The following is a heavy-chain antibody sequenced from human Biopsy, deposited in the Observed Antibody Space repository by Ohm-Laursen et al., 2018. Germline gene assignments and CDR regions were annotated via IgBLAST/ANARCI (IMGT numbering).Heavy chain of an antibody. V-gene: IGHV1-69*06. Sequence: SVKVSCKAPGGTFSNYGVNWVRQAPGQGLEWLGGNNPNLGTGNYAQKFQDRVTVAADTSTSTATLELRSLRSDDTAVYYCATKLTGYFHHWGQGTLVIVSS. J-gene: IGHJ1*01. CDR3: ATKLTGYFHH. CDR2: NNPNLGTG. D-gene: IGHD3-9*01. CDR1: GGTFSNYG.